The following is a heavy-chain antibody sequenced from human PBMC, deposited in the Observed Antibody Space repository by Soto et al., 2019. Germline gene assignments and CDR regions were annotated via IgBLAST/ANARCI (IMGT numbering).Heavy chain of an antibody. CDR2: IYWDDDK. Sequence: QITLKEAGPTLVKPTQTLTLTCTFSGFSLSTSGVGVAWIRQPPGKALEWLALIYWDDDKRYRPSLESRLTITQDTYTDQVMLTKTNVDPVDTATYYFAYVHCSGGSCFWFHCRGMDVWGQGTTVTVSS. CDR1: GFSLSTSGVG. J-gene: IGHJ6*02. CDR3: AYVHCSGGSCFWFHCRGMDV. D-gene: IGHD2-15*01. V-gene: IGHV2-5*02.